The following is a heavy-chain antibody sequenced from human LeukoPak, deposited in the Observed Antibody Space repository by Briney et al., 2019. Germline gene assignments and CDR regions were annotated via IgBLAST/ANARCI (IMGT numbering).Heavy chain of an antibody. V-gene: IGHV4-59*01. Sequence: SETLSLTCTVSGGSISSYYWSWIRQPPGKGLEWIGYIYYSGSTNYNPSLKSRVTISVDTSKNRFSLKLSSVTAADTAVYYCAGGVVVAATSYNWFDPWGQGTLVTVSS. CDR1: GGSISSYY. D-gene: IGHD2-15*01. CDR2: IYYSGST. CDR3: AGGVVVAATSYNWFDP. J-gene: IGHJ5*02.